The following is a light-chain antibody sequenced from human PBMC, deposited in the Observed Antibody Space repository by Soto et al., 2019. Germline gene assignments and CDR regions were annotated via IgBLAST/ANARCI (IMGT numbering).Light chain of an antibody. CDR2: GAS. Sequence: EIVMTQSPATLSPSPGERAALSCRASQGISSELAWYQQKPGQPPRLVIYGASTRATGVPARFSGSGSGSAFTLTISALQSEDFAVYYCQQGHNWPLTVGQGTRLEI. CDR3: QQGHNWPLT. CDR1: QGISSE. J-gene: IGKJ2*01. V-gene: IGKV3-15*01.